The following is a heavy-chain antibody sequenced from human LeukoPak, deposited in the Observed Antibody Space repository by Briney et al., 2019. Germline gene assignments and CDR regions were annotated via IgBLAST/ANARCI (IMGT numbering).Heavy chain of an antibody. CDR3: ARDSKALGEAFDI. V-gene: IGHV3-21*01. CDR2: ISSSSSYI. Sequence: GGSLRLSCAASGFTFSSYSMNWVRQAPGKGLEWVSSISSSSSYIYYAGSVKGRFTISRDNAKNSLDLQMNSLRAEDTAVYYCARDSKALGEAFDIWGQGTMVTVSS. J-gene: IGHJ3*02. CDR1: GFTFSSYS.